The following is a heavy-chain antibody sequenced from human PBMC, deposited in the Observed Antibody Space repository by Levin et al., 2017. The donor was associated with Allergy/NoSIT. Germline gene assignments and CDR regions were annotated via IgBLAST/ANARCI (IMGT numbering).Heavy chain of an antibody. Sequence: PSETLSLTCTVSGASINNYYWSWIRQPPGKGLEWIGYIYYSGTANYNPSLHSRLTMSVDTSKSQFSLELNSVTAADPAVYYCARLLCGFGDIVPNSYFYGMDVWGQGTTVTVSS. J-gene: IGHJ6*02. D-gene: IGHD2-15*01. CDR1: GASINNYY. V-gene: IGHV4-59*01. CDR2: IYYSGTA. CDR3: ARLLCGFGDIVPNSYFYGMDV.